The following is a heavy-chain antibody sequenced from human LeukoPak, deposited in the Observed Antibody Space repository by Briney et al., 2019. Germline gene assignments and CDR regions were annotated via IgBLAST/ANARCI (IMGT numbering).Heavy chain of an antibody. V-gene: IGHV3-7*01. D-gene: IGHD3-22*01. CDR2: IKQDGSEK. CDR3: ARLLRRYYDSSGYSLFDY. CDR1: GFTFSDYY. Sequence: GGSLRLSCAASGFTFSDYYMSWVRQAPGKGLEWVANIKQDGSEKYYVDSVKGRFTISRDNAKNSLYLQMNSLRAEDTAVYYCARLLRRYYDSSGYSLFDYWGQGTLVTVSS. J-gene: IGHJ4*02.